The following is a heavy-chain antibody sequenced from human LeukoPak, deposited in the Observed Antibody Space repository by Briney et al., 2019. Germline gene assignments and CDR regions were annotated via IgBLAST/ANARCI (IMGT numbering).Heavy chain of an antibody. D-gene: IGHD5-12*01. CDR1: GGSISSSNW. CDR3: ARSGSGYLRYYFDY. J-gene: IGHJ4*02. Sequence: PSETLSLTCAVSGGSISSSNWGSWVRQPPGKGLEWIGEIYHSGSTNYNPSLKSRVTISVDTSKNQFSLKLSSVTAADTAVYYCARSGSGYLRYYFDYWGQGTLVTVSS. V-gene: IGHV4-4*02. CDR2: IYHSGST.